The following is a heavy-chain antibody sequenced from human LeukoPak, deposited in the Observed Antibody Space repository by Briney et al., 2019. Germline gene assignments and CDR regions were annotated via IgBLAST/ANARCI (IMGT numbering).Heavy chain of an antibody. J-gene: IGHJ4*02. CDR1: GGSISSSSYY. D-gene: IGHD6-13*01. CDR3: ARRIAAADPYYFDY. V-gene: IGHV4-39*01. CDR2: IYYSGST. Sequence: PSETLSLTCTVSGGSISSSSYYWGWIRQLPGKGLEWIGSIYYSGSTYYNPSLKSRVTISVDTSKNRFSLKLSSVTAADTAVYYCARRIAAADPYYFDYWGQGTLVTVSS.